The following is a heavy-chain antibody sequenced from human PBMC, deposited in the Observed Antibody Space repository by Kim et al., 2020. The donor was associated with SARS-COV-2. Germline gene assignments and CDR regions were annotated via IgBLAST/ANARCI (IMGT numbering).Heavy chain of an antibody. CDR1: GFTFSSYW. J-gene: IGHJ4*02. CDR2: IKQDGSEK. D-gene: IGHD3-10*01. CDR3: AREGHRGFYGSGVDY. Sequence: GGSLRLSCAASGFTFSSYWMSWVRQAPGKGLEWAANIKQDGSEKYYVDSVKGRFTISRDNAKNSLYLQMNSLRVDDTAVYYCAREGHRGFYGSGVDYWGQGTLVTVSS. V-gene: IGHV3-7*01.